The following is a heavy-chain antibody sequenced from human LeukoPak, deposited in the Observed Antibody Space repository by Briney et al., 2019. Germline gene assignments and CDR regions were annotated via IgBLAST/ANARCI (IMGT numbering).Heavy chain of an antibody. Sequence: SETLSLTCTVSGGSISSHYWSWIRQPPGKGLEWIGYIYYSGSTNYNPSLKSRVTISVETSKNQFSLKLSSVTAADTAVYYCAREKRGSGWESYYYYYMDVWGKGTTVTVSS. J-gene: IGHJ6*03. V-gene: IGHV4-59*11. CDR1: GGSISSHY. D-gene: IGHD6-19*01. CDR3: AREKRGSGWESYYYYYMDV. CDR2: IYYSGST.